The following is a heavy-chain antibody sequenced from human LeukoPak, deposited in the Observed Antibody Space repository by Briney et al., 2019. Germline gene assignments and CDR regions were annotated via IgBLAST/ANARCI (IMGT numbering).Heavy chain of an antibody. CDR1: GFTFSSYE. Sequence: GGSLRLSCAASGFTFSSYEMNWVRQAPGKGLEWVSYISSSGSTIYYTDSLKGRFTISRDNAKNSLYLQMNSLRAEDTAVYYCAELGITMIGGVWGKGTTVTISS. J-gene: IGHJ6*04. V-gene: IGHV3-48*03. D-gene: IGHD3-10*02. CDR2: ISSSGSTI. CDR3: AELGITMIGGV.